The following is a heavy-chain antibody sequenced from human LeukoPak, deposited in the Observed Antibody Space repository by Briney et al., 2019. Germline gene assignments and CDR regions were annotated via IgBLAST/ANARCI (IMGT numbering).Heavy chain of an antibody. V-gene: IGHV4-34*01. Sequence: SETLSLTCAVYGGSFSGYYWSWIRQPPGKGLEWIGEINHSGSTNYNPSLKSRVTISVDTSKNQFSLKLSSVTAADTAVYYCARDYAAGYCSGGSCSRWFDPWGQGTLVTVSS. D-gene: IGHD2-15*01. CDR2: INHSGST. CDR3: ARDYAAGYCSGGSCSRWFDP. J-gene: IGHJ5*02. CDR1: GGSFSGYY.